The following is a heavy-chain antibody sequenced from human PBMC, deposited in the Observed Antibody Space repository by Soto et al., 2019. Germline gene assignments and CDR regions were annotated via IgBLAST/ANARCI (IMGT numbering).Heavy chain of an antibody. J-gene: IGHJ4*02. Sequence: QVQLVQSEGEVKQPGASVKLSCKASGYSFTSFGISWVRQAPGQGLEWMGWISSNSGATSYAQNLQGRVTMTTETSTTTAYLELRSLTSDDTALYYCVRERWTNYGPQNFFDFWGLGALVTVSS. V-gene: IGHV1-18*01. D-gene: IGHD4-17*01. CDR2: ISSNSGAT. CDR3: VRERWTNYGPQNFFDF. CDR1: GYSFTSFG.